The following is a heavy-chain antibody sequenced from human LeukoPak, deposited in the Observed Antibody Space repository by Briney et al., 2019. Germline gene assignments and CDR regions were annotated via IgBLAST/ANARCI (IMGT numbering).Heavy chain of an antibody. J-gene: IGHJ6*03. V-gene: IGHV3-21*01. CDR2: ISSSSSYI. Sequence: PGGSLRLSCAASGLTFSSYSMNWVRQAPGKGLEWVSSISSSSSYIYYADSVKGRFTISRDNAKNSLYLQMNSLRAEDTAVYYCARGDGYNSDYYYYMDVWGKGTTVTVSS. CDR1: GLTFSSYS. D-gene: IGHD5-24*01. CDR3: ARGDGYNSDYYYYMDV.